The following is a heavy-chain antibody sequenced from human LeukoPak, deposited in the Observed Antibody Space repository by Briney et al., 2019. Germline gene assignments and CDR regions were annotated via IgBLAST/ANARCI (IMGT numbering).Heavy chain of an antibody. J-gene: IGHJ3*02. CDR2: IYYSGST. CDR3: ARPPGRYSYVSDAFDI. CDR1: GGSISSGDYY. D-gene: IGHD5-18*01. V-gene: IGHV4-30-4*01. Sequence: SETLSLTCTVSGGSISSGDYYWSWIRQPPGKGLEWIGYIYYSGSTYYNPSLKSRVTISVDTSKNQFSLKLSSVTAADTAVYYCARPPGRYSYVSDAFDIWGQGTMVTVSS.